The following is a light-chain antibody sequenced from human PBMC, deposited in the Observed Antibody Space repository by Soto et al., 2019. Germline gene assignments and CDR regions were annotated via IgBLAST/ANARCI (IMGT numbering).Light chain of an antibody. J-gene: IGKJ1*01. CDR3: QDYNNWPWT. CDR1: QSVSSN. CDR2: GAS. V-gene: IGKV3-15*01. Sequence: EIVMTQSPATLSVSPGERATLSCRASQSVSSNLAWYQQKPGQAPRLLIYGASTRATGIPARFSGSGSGTEFTLTISSLQSEFFSVYYCQDYNNWPWTFGQETKLDIK.